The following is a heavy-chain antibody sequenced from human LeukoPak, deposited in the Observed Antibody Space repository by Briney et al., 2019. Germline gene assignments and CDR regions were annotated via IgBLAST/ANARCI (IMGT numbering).Heavy chain of an antibody. D-gene: IGHD4/OR15-4a*01. CDR2: ISWDGGST. Sequence: HAGGSLRLSCAVSGFTFDDYAMHWVRQAPGKGLEWVSLISWDGGSTHYADSVKGRFTISRDNSKNSLYLQMHSLRAEDTAFYYCAKDHYAGGANYIDYWGQGTLVTVSS. J-gene: IGHJ4*02. CDR3: AKDHYAGGANYIDY. CDR1: GFTFDDYA. V-gene: IGHV3-43D*03.